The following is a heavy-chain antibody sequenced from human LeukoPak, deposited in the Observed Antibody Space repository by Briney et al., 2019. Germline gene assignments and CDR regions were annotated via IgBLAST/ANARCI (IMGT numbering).Heavy chain of an antibody. CDR2: ISSSGST. V-gene: IGHV4-61*02. J-gene: IGHJ3*02. CDR3: ARGPYSYDSSGAFDI. Sequence: PSETLSLTCTVSVDSISSGDYYGSWIRQPAGRGLEWIGRISSSGSTNYNPSLKSRVTISVDTSKNQFSLKLSSVTAADTAVYFCARGPYSYDSSGAFDIWGQGTMVTVSS. D-gene: IGHD3-22*01. CDR1: VDSISSGDYY.